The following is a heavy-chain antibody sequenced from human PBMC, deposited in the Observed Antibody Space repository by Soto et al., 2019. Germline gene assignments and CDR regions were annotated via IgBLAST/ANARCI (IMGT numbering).Heavy chain of an antibody. CDR1: GFTFSSYS. CDR3: ARDLYDSSGQNWFDP. V-gene: IGHV3-21*01. Sequence: GGSLRLSCAASGFTFSSYSMNWVRQAPGKGLEWVSSISSSSSYIYYADSVKGRFTISRDNAKNSLYLQMNSLRAEDTAVYYCARDLYDSSGQNWFDPWGQGTLVTVSS. CDR2: ISSSSSYI. J-gene: IGHJ5*02. D-gene: IGHD3-22*01.